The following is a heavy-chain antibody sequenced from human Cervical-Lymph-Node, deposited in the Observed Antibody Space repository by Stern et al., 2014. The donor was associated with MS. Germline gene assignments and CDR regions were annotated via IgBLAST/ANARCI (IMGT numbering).Heavy chain of an antibody. Sequence: QVQLQESGPRQVKTAETLSLTCSVSRGSISTYYWSWIRQPAGKGLEWIGRVSTTGNTGYNPSLKNRVTMSVDPSKNQFSLQLNSVTAADTAMYFCARDGSWSPLDYWGQGILVTVSS. V-gene: IGHV4-4*07. J-gene: IGHJ4*02. D-gene: IGHD6-13*01. CDR1: RGSISTYY. CDR3: ARDGSWSPLDY. CDR2: VSTTGNT.